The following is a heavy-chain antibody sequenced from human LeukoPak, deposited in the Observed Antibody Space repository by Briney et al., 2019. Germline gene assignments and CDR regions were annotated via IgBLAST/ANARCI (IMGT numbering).Heavy chain of an antibody. CDR2: FNPSDGRA. J-gene: IGHJ5*02. Sequence: ASVKVSCKASGYIFIDYYMHWVRQAPGQGLEWMGTFNPSDGRATYAQKFQSRITVTRDTFTSTVYMELSRLTSEDTAVYYCARDPPGIAAAGTWGQGTLVTVSS. D-gene: IGHD6-13*01. CDR3: ARDPPGIAAAGT. CDR1: GYIFIDYY. V-gene: IGHV1-46*01.